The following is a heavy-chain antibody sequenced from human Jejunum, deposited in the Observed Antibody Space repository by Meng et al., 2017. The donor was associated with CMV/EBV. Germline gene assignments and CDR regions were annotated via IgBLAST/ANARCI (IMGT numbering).Heavy chain of an antibody. Sequence: FSTYNLNWVRQTLGRGLEWVSSISSNTNYAQFAQYADSVKGRFTISRDNAKQSLYLQMNDLRVEDTAMYYCASSAPASGTLRFDSWGQGVVVTVSS. J-gene: IGHJ4*02. CDR3: ASSAPASGTLRFDS. D-gene: IGHD6-13*01. CDR2: ISSNTNYA. V-gene: IGHV3-21*01. CDR1: FSTYN.